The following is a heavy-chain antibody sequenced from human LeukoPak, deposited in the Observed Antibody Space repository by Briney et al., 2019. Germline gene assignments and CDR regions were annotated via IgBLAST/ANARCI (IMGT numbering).Heavy chain of an antibody. CDR1: GYTLTELS. D-gene: IGHD3-22*01. CDR2: FDPEDGET. J-gene: IGHJ3*02. Sequence: GASVKVSCKVSGYTLTELSMHWVRQAPGKGLEWMGGFDPEDGETIYAQKFQGRVTMTEDTSTDTAYMELSSLRSEDTAVYYCATPTHYYDSSNDAFDIWGQGTMVTVSS. CDR3: ATPTHYYDSSNDAFDI. V-gene: IGHV1-24*01.